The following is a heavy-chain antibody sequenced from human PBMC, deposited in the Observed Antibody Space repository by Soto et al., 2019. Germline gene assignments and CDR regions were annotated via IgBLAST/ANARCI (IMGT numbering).Heavy chain of an antibody. D-gene: IGHD2-15*01. CDR3: ARQSVGSVQAYYGLEV. Sequence: GESLKISCKGFGYIFTNYWIAWVRQMPGKGLEWLGIIYPGDSDTRYSPSFQGQVTISADKATATAYLQWSSLRSDDTAVYFCARQSVGSVQAYYGLEVWGQGTTVTVSS. J-gene: IGHJ6*02. V-gene: IGHV5-51*01. CDR2: IYPGDSDT. CDR1: GYIFTNYW.